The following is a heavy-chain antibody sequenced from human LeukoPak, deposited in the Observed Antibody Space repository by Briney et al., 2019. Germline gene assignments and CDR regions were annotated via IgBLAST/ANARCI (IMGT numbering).Heavy chain of an antibody. CDR2: MNPNSGNT. J-gene: IGHJ6*03. CDR3: ARTRMGYYYMDV. CDR1: GYAFTSYF. Sequence: ASVKVSCKASGYAFTSYFMHWVRQATGQGLEWMGWMNPNSGNTGYAQKFQGRVTMTRNTSISTAYMELSSLRSEDTAVYYCARTRMGYYYMDVWGKGTTVTISS. D-gene: IGHD2-8*01. V-gene: IGHV1-8*02.